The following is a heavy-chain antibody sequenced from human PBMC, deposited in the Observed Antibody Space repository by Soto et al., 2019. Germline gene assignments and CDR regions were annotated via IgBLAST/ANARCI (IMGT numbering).Heavy chain of an antibody. D-gene: IGHD5-12*01. CDR2: IHAGNGYT. CDR3: ARVQYSGYDFKLAFDI. Sequence: QVQLVQSGAQVKKPGASVKVSCKASGYTFDNYALHWVRQAAGRRLERMGWIHAGNGYTKYSQSCQGRVTITRDTSASIVHMDLRSLRSEDTAVYHCARVQYSGYDFKLAFDIWGQGTMVTVSS. V-gene: IGHV1-3*01. CDR1: GYTFDNYA. J-gene: IGHJ3*02.